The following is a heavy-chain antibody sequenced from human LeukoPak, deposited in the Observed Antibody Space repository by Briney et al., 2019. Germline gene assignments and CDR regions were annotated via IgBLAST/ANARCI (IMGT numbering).Heavy chain of an antibody. J-gene: IGHJ4*02. D-gene: IGHD2-21*02. CDR3: ARRPPYCGGDCYDFDY. CDR1: GYTFTGYY. Sequence: GASVKVSCKASGYTFTGYYMHWVRQAPGQGLEWMGWINPNSGGTNYAQKFQGRVTMTRDTSISTAYMELSRLRSDDTAVYYCARRPPYCGGDCYDFDYWGQGTLVTVSS. V-gene: IGHV1-2*02. CDR2: INPNSGGT.